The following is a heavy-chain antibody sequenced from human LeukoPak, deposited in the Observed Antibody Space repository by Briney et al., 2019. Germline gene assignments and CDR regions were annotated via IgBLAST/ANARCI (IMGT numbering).Heavy chain of an antibody. CDR1: GFTFSSFA. D-gene: IGHD4-23*01. CDR2: ISGSGNST. J-gene: IGHJ4*02. Sequence: GGSLRLSCAASGFTFSSFAMSWVRQAPGKGLEWVSVISGSGNSTYYADSVKGRFTVSRDNSKNTLYLQMNSLRAEDTALYYCARNDDYDGNGYFDYWGQGTLVTGSS. V-gene: IGHV3-23*01. CDR3: ARNDDYDGNGYFDY.